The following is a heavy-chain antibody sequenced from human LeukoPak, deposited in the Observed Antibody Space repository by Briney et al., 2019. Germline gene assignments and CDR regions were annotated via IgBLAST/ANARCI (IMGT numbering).Heavy chain of an antibody. CDR1: GYTFTGYY. V-gene: IGHV1-2*02. D-gene: IGHD3-10*01. CDR3: ARPGSGYSPISRFDP. CDR2: INPNSGGT. Sequence: ASVKVSCKASGYTFTGYYMHWVRQAPGQGLEWMGWINPNSGGTNYAQKFQGRVTMTRDTSISTAYMELSRLRFDDTAVYYCARPGSGYSPISRFDPWGQGTLVTVSS. J-gene: IGHJ5*02.